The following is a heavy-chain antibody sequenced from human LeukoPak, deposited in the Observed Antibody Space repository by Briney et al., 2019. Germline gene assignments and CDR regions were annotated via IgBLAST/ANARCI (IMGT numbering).Heavy chain of an antibody. Sequence: GGSLRLSCAASGFTFSSYWMSWVRQAPGKGLEWVANIKQDGSEKYYVDSVKGRFTISRDNAKNSLYLQMNSLRAEDTAVYYCARLRLCYTRNGDSTSYEVFDIWGQGTVVTVSS. V-gene: IGHV3-7*03. CDR2: IKQDGSEK. D-gene: IGHD2-2*02. CDR3: ARLRLCYTRNGDSTSYEVFDI. J-gene: IGHJ3*02. CDR1: GFTFSSYW.